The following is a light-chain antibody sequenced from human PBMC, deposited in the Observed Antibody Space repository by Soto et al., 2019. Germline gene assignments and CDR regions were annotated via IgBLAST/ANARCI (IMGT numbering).Light chain of an antibody. J-gene: IGLJ1*01. Sequence: QSVLTQPASVSGSPGQSITISCTGTSSDVGGYNYVSWYQQHPGKAPKLIIYEVSNRPSEISTRFSGSKSGNTASLTISGLQAEDEADYYCSSYKSGSTYVFGTGTKVTVL. CDR3: SSYKSGSTYV. V-gene: IGLV2-14*01. CDR2: EVS. CDR1: SSDVGGYNY.